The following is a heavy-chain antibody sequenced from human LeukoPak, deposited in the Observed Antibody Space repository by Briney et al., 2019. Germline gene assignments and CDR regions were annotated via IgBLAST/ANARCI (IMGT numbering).Heavy chain of an antibody. CDR2: IYTSGNT. CDR1: GDSISSGNYY. V-gene: IGHV4-61*02. Sequence: PSETLSLTCTVSGDSISSGNYYWTWIRQPAGKGLEWIGRIYTSGNTNYNPSLKSQVTISMDTSKNQFSLNLNSVTAADTAVYYCARDHAGDSFDIWGQGTMVTVSS. CDR3: ARDHAGDSFDI. D-gene: IGHD7-27*01. J-gene: IGHJ3*02.